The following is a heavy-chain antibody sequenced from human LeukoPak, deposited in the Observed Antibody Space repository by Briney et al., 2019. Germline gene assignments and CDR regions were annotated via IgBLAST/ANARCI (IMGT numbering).Heavy chain of an antibody. D-gene: IGHD2-15*01. CDR3: ARGQDCSGGSCYLSGGSEFDP. CDR1: GGSFSGYY. CDR2: INHSGNT. Sequence: PSETLSLTCAVYGGSFSGYYWSWIRQPPGKGLEWIGEINHSGNTNYNPSLKSRVTISVDTSKNQFSLKLSSVTAADTAVYYCARGQDCSGGSCYLSGGSEFDPWGQGTLVTVSS. V-gene: IGHV4-34*01. J-gene: IGHJ5*02.